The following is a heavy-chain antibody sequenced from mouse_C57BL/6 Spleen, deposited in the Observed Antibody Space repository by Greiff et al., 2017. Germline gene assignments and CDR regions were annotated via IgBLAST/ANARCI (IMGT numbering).Heavy chain of an antibody. D-gene: IGHD1-1*01. CDR3: GRDRATVVDYFDR. J-gene: IGHJ2*01. CDR1: GFTFSSYA. Sequence: EVMLVESGGGLVKPGGSLKLSCAASGFTFSSYAMSWVRQTPEKRLEWVATISDGGSYTYYPDNVKGRFTISRDNAKNNLYLQMSHLKSEDTAMYYCGRDRATVVDYFDRWGEGTTLTVSS. V-gene: IGHV5-4*01. CDR2: ISDGGSYT.